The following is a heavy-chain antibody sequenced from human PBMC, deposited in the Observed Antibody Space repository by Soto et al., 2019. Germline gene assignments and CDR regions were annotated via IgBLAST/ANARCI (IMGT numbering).Heavy chain of an antibody. J-gene: IGHJ4*02. CDR1: GFTFSDYW. CDR3: ATSMGRGGNDY. D-gene: IGHD3-10*01. CDR2: IKRDGSEK. Sequence: VQLVESGGGLVQPGGSLRLSCAASGFTFSDYWMSWVRQAPGKGLECVANIKRDGSEKYYVDPVKGRFTISRDNAKNSLSLQMNSLRAEGTAVYYCATSMGRGGNDYWGQGTLVTVSS. V-gene: IGHV3-7*05.